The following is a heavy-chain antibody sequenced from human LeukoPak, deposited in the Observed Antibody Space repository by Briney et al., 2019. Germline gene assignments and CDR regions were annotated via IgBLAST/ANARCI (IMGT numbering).Heavy chain of an antibody. D-gene: IGHD5-18*01. CDR2: IYYSGST. CDR1: GGSFSGYY. CDR3: AKIPNSYGHDAFDI. V-gene: IGHV4-31*11. Sequence: SETLSLTCAVYGGSFSGYYWSWIRQHPGKGLEWIGYIYYSGSTYYNPSLKSRVTISVDTSKNQFSLKLSSVTAEDTAVYYCAKIPNSYGHDAFDIWGQGTMVTVSS. J-gene: IGHJ3*02.